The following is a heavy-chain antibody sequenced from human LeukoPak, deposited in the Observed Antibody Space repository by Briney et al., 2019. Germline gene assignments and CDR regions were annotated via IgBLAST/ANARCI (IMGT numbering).Heavy chain of an antibody. J-gene: IGHJ4*02. D-gene: IGHD3-10*01. Sequence: PSETLSLTCTVSGGSISSGSYYWSWIRQPAGKGLEWIGHIYTSGSTNYNPSIKSRVTISVDTSKNQFSLKLSSVTAADTAVYYCARHARLWFGEWGYWGQGTLVTVSS. CDR1: GGSISSGSYY. CDR3: ARHARLWFGEWGY. CDR2: IYTSGST. V-gene: IGHV4-61*09.